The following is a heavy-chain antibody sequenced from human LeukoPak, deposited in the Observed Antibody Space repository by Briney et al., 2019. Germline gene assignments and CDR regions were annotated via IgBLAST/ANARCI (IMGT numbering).Heavy chain of an antibody. CDR3: ARQSLVDYSDSRGPFRWFDI. V-gene: IGHV4-59*01. J-gene: IGHJ5*02. CDR2: IDHTGST. D-gene: IGHD3-16*01. Sequence: SETLSLSCNVSGGSISSYYWSWIRQPPGKGLEWIGYIDHTGSTDCSPSLKSRVTMSVDTSKNQVSLKLSYVTAADTAVYFCARQSLVDYSDSRGPFRWFDIWGRGTLVTVS. CDR1: GGSISSYY.